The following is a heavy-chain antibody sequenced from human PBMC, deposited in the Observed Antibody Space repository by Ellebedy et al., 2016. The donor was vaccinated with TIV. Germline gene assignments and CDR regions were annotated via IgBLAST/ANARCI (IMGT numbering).Heavy chain of an antibody. CDR2: INSDGSDT. J-gene: IGHJ6*02. CDR1: GFTFSSYW. V-gene: IGHV3-74*01. D-gene: IGHD3-22*01. CDR3: ARGVSYYHDSSGYGTV. Sequence: GESLKISXAASGFTFSSYWMNWVRQAPGQGLVWVSRINSDGSDTNYADSVKGRFTISRDNAENTLYLQMSGLRAEDTAVYYCARGVSYYHDSSGYGTVWGQGTTVTVSS.